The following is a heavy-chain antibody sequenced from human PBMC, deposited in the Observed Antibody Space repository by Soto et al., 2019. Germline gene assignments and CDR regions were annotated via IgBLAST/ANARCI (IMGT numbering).Heavy chain of an antibody. CDR3: ARGDYDVLTGYYPLDF. V-gene: IGHV1-46*01. D-gene: IGHD3-9*01. J-gene: IGHJ4*02. Sequence: ASVKVSCKASGYTLTSYYMHWVRQAPGQGLAWMGIINPSGGSTSYAQNYQGRITMTSDTSTTTVYMELSSLRSEDTAVYFCARGDYDVLTGYYPLDFWGQGALVTVSS. CDR2: INPSGGST. CDR1: GYTLTSYY.